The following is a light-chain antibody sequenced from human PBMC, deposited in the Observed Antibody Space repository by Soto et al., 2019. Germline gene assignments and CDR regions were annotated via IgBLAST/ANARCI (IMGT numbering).Light chain of an antibody. V-gene: IGKV3-15*01. CDR3: QQYNNWPLT. Sequence: EIVMWQSPATLSVSPGERATLSCRASQSVSSNLAWYQQKPGQAPRLLIYGASTRATGIPARFSGSGSGTEFTLTISSLQSEDFAVYYCQQYNNWPLTFGQGTKVDIK. J-gene: IGKJ1*01. CDR1: QSVSSN. CDR2: GAS.